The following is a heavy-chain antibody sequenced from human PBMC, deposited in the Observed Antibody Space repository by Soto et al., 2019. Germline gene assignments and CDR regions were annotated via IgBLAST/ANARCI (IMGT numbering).Heavy chain of an antibody. Sequence: GASVKVSCKASGYTFSSYVISWVRQATGQGLEWMGWMNPNSGNTGYAQKFQGRVTMTRNKSISTAYMELSSLRSEDTAVYYCARTPSYRRYKWNSHGFDLWGQGTLVTVSS. CDR1: GYTFSSYV. D-gene: IGHD1-7*01. J-gene: IGHJ5*02. CDR3: ARTPSYRRYKWNSHGFDL. V-gene: IGHV1-8*01. CDR2: MNPNSGNT.